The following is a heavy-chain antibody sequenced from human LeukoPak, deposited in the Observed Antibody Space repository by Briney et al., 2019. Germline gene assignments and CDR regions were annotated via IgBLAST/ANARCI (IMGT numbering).Heavy chain of an antibody. CDR1: GFTFSGSA. CDR2: IDKEKNSYATAS. D-gene: IGHD1-26*01. CDR3: TRDSGTYNWLDP. J-gene: IGHJ5*02. Sequence: GGSLRLSCAASGFTFSGSAIHWVRQSFGKGLEWIGHIDKEKNSYATASAYAVSVEGRFTVSRDDSKNMAFLQMSGLKTEDTALYFCTRDSGTYNWLDPWGQGTLVTVSS. V-gene: IGHV3-73*01.